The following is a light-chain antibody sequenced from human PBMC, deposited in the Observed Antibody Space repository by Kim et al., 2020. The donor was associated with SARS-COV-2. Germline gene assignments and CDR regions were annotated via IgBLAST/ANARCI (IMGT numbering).Light chain of an antibody. V-gene: IGKV1-27*01. CDR3: QKYDSAPPT. CDR1: QGISNY. J-gene: IGKJ1*01. Sequence: SASVGDRVTITCRASQGISNYLAWYQQKPGKVPKVLIYAASTLQSGVPSRFSGSAAGADFTLTISSLQPEDIATYYCQKYDSAPPTFGQGTKVEI. CDR2: AAS.